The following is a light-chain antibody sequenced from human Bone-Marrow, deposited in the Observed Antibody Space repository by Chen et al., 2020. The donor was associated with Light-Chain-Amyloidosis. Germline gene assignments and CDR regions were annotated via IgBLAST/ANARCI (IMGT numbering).Light chain of an antibody. V-gene: IGLV3-25*03. J-gene: IGLJ2*01. CDR3: PSADSSGTYEVI. CDR2: RDT. CDR1: DLPTKY. Sequence: SYELTQPPSVSVSPGQTARITCSGDDLPTKYAYWYQQKPGQAPVLVIHRDTERPSGISERFSGSSSATTATLTISAVQAQDEADYHCPSADSSGTYEVIFGGGTKLTVL.